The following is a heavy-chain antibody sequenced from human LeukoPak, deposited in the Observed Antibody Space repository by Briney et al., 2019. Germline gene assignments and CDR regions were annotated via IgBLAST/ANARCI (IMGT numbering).Heavy chain of an antibody. CDR2: IYHSGST. Sequence: PSETLSLTCTVSGGSISSGGYYWSWIRQPPGKGLEWIGYIYHSGSTYYNPSLKSRVTISVDRSKNQFSLKLSSVTAADTAVYYCARDLGGSYSGVHAFDIWGQGTMVTVSS. D-gene: IGHD1-26*01. V-gene: IGHV4-30-2*01. CDR1: GGSISSGGYY. J-gene: IGHJ3*02. CDR3: ARDLGGSYSGVHAFDI.